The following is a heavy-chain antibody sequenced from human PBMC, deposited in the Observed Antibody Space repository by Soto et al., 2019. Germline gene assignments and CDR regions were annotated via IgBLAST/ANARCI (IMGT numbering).Heavy chain of an antibody. CDR2: IYYSGST. CDR3: ASDRKLVSSGYPGIV. Sequence: QVQLQESGPGLVKPSQTLSLTCTVSGGSISSGCYYWSWIRQHPGKGLEWIGYIYYSGSTYYNPSLKSRVTLSVDTSKHPSSPKLSSVSAAATAVYFCASDRKLVSSGYPGIVWRQGPLVAVSS. CDR1: GGSISSGCYY. D-gene: IGHD3-22*01. J-gene: IGHJ1*01. V-gene: IGHV4-31*03.